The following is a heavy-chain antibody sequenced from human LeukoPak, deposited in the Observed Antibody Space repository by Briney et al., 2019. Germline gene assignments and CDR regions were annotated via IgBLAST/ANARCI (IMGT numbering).Heavy chain of an antibody. CDR3: ARDLGGSYSSETWFDP. CDR1: GGSISSSSYY. J-gene: IGHJ5*02. Sequence: SETLSLTCTVSGGSISSSSYYWGWIRQPPGKGLEWIGSIYYTGSTYYNPSLKSRVTISVDTSKNQFSLKLSSVTAADTAVYYCARDLGGSYSSETWFDPWGQGTLVTVSS. CDR2: IYYTGST. D-gene: IGHD1-26*01. V-gene: IGHV4-39*07.